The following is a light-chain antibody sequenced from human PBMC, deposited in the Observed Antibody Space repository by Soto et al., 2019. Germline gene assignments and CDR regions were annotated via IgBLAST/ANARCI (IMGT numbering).Light chain of an antibody. CDR3: QHYNSYSEA. CDR2: KAS. CDR1: QTISSW. V-gene: IGKV1-5*03. J-gene: IGKJ1*01. Sequence: DIHMTQSPSTVSVSVGDVVAMACLASQTISSWLAWYQQKPGKAPKLLIYKASTLKSGVPSRFSGSGSGTEFTLTISSLQPDDFATYYCQHYNSYSEAFGQGTKVDIK.